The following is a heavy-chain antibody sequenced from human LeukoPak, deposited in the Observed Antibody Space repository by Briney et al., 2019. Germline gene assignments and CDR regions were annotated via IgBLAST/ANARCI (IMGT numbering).Heavy chain of an antibody. V-gene: IGHV4-30-2*01. CDR1: GGSISSGGYS. Sequence: PSQTLSLTCAVSGGSISSGGYSWSWIRQPPGKGLEWIGYIYHSGSTYYNPSLKSRVTISVDTSKNQFSLKLSSVTAADTAVYYCARGPLYCSGGSCLFDAFDIWGQGTMVTVSS. J-gene: IGHJ3*02. D-gene: IGHD2-15*01. CDR2: IYHSGST. CDR3: ARGPLYCSGGSCLFDAFDI.